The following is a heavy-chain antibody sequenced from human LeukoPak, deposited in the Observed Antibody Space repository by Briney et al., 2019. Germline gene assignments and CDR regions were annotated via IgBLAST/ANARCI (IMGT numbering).Heavy chain of an antibody. CDR2: IDPADSYT. D-gene: IGHD1-1*01. J-gene: IGHJ4*02. Sequence: TAESLKISCQGSGYSFTSYWICWVRQMPGRGLEWMGRIDPADSYTNYSPSFQGHVTFSADKSISTAYLQWSTLKASDTAMYYCARQLTSGDCDYWGQGTLVTVSS. V-gene: IGHV5-10-1*01. CDR3: ARQLTSGDCDY. CDR1: GYSFTSYW.